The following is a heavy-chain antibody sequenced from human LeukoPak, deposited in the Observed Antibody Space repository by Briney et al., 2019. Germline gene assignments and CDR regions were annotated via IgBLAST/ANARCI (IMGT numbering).Heavy chain of an antibody. CDR3: ARVTDLGYCSGGSCYDGWFDP. Sequence: PSETLSLTCTVSGGSISSYYWSWIRQPAGKGLEWIGRIYTSGGTNYNPSLKSRVTISVDKSKNQFSLKLSSVTAADTAVYYCARVTDLGYCSGGSCYDGWFDPWGQGTLVTVSS. J-gene: IGHJ5*02. CDR2: IYTSGGT. CDR1: GGSISSYY. D-gene: IGHD2-15*01. V-gene: IGHV4-4*07.